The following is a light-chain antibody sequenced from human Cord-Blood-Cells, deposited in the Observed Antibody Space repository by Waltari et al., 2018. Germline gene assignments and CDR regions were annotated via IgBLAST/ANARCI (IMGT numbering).Light chain of an antibody. V-gene: IGLV2-18*02. Sequence: QSALTQPPSVSGSPGQSVTISCTGTRSDVGSYNRVSWYQQPPGTAPKLMFYEVSNRPSGVPDRFSGSKSGNTASLTSSALQAEDEADYYCSSYTSSSTYVFGTGTKVTVL. CDR2: EVS. CDR3: SSYTSSSTYV. CDR1: RSDVGSYNR. J-gene: IGLJ1*01.